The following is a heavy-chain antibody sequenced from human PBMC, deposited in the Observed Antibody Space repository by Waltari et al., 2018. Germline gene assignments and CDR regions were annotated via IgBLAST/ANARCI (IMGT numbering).Heavy chain of an antibody. J-gene: IGHJ4*01. D-gene: IGHD6-19*01. CDR3: ASAGAISGWAEASDY. CDR2: IKKDGSEK. V-gene: IGHV3-7*01. Sequence: EVHLVESGGGLVQPGGSLRFSCETSGLAFGTHWMSLARPAPGKGLEWVANIKKDGSEKYYMDSVKGRFTISRDNAKNSLYLQMSSLRGEDTALYYCASAGAISGWAEASDYWGQGTLVTVSS. CDR1: GLAFGTHW.